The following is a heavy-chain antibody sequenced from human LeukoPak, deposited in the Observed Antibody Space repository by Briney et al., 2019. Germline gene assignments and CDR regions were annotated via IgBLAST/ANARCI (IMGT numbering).Heavy chain of an antibody. CDR1: GFTFSSYW. CDR3: ARADYDSSGYYYVSGAFDI. Sequence: GGPLRLSCAASGFTFSSYWMSWVRQAPGKGLEWVANIKQDGSEKYYVDSVKGRFTISRDNAKNSLYLQMNSLRAEDTAVYYCARADYDSSGYYYVSGAFDIWGQGTMVTVSS. D-gene: IGHD3-22*01. V-gene: IGHV3-7*01. J-gene: IGHJ3*02. CDR2: IKQDGSEK.